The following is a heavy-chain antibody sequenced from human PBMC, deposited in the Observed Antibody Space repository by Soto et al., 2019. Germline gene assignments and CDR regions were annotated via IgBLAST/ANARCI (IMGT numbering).Heavy chain of an antibody. D-gene: IGHD3-22*01. J-gene: IGHJ5*02. Sequence: QVQLVQSGAEVKKPGSSMKVSCKASGGTFNSYDINWVRQAPGQGLEWMGGTIPIVETPKYAQKFQGRVTITADESTNTVYMEFSSLRSEDTAMYYCARLSRPNYYDTSGFFKDNGFDPWGQGTLVTVSS. CDR2: TIPIVETP. CDR3: ARLSRPNYYDTSGFFKDNGFDP. CDR1: GGTFNSYD. V-gene: IGHV1-69*01.